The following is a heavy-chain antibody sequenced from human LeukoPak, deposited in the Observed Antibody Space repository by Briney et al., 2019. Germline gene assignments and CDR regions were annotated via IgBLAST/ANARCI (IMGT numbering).Heavy chain of an antibody. V-gene: IGHV3-7*03. CDR3: AKDELGSPVYFDY. D-gene: IGHD3-10*01. Sequence: GGSLRLSCAASGFTFSSYWMSWVRQAPGKGLEWVANIKQDGSEKYYVDSVKGRFTISRDNSKNTLYLQMNSLRAEDTAVYYCAKDELGSPVYFDYWGQGTLVTVSS. CDR1: GFTFSSYW. J-gene: IGHJ4*02. CDR2: IKQDGSEK.